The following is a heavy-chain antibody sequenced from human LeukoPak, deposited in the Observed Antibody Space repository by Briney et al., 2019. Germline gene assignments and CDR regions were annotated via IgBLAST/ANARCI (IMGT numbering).Heavy chain of an antibody. Sequence: SETLSLTCTVSGGSISTSNYYWGWIRQPPGKGLEWIGEIYHSGTSNYSPSLKSRVTISLDKSKNQFSLSLNSVTAADTAVYYCVRDMGSSTSKDWGQGTLVTVSS. V-gene: IGHV4-39*07. CDR1: GGSISTSNYY. D-gene: IGHD6-13*01. CDR2: IYHSGTS. CDR3: VRDMGSSTSKD. J-gene: IGHJ4*02.